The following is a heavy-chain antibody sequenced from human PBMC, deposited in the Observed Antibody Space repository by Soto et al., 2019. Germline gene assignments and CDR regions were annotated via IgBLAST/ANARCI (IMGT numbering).Heavy chain of an antibody. CDR1: GFTCSSYE. CDR3: ARGRGVAYDFWSGYYTDDYYFDY. V-gene: IGHV3-48*03. CDR2: ISSSGSTI. J-gene: IGHJ4*02. Sequence: GGSLRLSCAASGFTCSSYEMNWVRQAPGKGLEWVSYISSSGSTIYYADSVKGRFTISRDNAKNSLYLQMNSLRAEDTAVYYCARGRGVAYDFWSGYYTDDYYFDYWGQGTLVTVSS. D-gene: IGHD3-3*01.